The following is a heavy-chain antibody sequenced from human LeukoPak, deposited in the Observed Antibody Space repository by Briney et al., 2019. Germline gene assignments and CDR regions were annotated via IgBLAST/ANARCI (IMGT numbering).Heavy chain of an antibody. CDR3: AKDHDYYASGPI. J-gene: IGHJ3*02. D-gene: IGHD3-10*01. CDR2: ISGSGGST. CDR1: GFIFSNYA. V-gene: IGHV3-23*01. Sequence: PGGSLRLSCAVSGFIFSNYAMNWVRQAPGKGLEWVSAISGSGGSTYYADSVKGRFTISRDNSKNTLYLQMNSLRAEDTAVYYCAKDHDYYASGPIWGQGTMATVSS.